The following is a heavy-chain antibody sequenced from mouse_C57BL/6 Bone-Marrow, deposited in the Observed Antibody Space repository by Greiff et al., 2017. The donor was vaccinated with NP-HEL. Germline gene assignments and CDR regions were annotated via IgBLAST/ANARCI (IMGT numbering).Heavy chain of an antibody. J-gene: IGHJ3*01. D-gene: IGHD1-1*01. Sequence: QVQLQQPGAELVKPGASVKMSCKASGYTFTSYWITWVTQRPGQGLEWIGDICPGSGSTTYNEKFKSKATLTADTSSSTAYMQLSSLTSEDSAVYDGARDGSSPAWFAYWGQGTLVTVSA. CDR2: ICPGSGST. V-gene: IGHV1-55*01. CDR3: ARDGSSPAWFAY. CDR1: GYTFTSYW.